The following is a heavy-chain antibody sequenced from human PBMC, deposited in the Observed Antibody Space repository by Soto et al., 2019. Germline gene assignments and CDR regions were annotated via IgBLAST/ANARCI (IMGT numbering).Heavy chain of an antibody. D-gene: IGHD6-19*01. Sequence: PSETLSLTWTVSGGSIGSYYWSWIRQPPGKGLEWIGYIYYSGSTNYNPSLKSRVTISVDTSKNQFSLKLSSVTAADTAVYYCARSGSGWLDYWGQGTLVTVSS. CDR1: GGSIGSYY. J-gene: IGHJ4*02. CDR3: ARSGSGWLDY. V-gene: IGHV4-59*01. CDR2: IYYSGST.